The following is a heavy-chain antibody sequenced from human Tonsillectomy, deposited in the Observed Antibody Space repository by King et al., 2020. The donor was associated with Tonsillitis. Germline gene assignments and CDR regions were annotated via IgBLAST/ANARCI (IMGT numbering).Heavy chain of an antibody. CDR1: GYTFTNYG. CDR3: ARDLGSWHRYFDY. Sequence: QLVQSGAEVKKPGASVKVSCETSGYTFTNYGLNWVRQAPGQGLEWMGGITAYTGKTNYIQRFQGRVTMTTDTSTNTAYMELSGLRSDDTAIYYCARDLGSWHRYFDYGGQGTLVTVSS. V-gene: IGHV1-18*04. D-gene: IGHD6-13*01. J-gene: IGHJ4*02. CDR2: ITAYTGKT.